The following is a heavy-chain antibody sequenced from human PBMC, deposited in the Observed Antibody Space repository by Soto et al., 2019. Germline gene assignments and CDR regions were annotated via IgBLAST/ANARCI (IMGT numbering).Heavy chain of an antibody. CDR1: GGSISSGGYY. D-gene: IGHD3-22*01. J-gene: IGHJ4*02. V-gene: IGHV4-31*03. Sequence: QVQLQESGPGLVKPSQTLSLTCTVSGGSISSGGYYWSWIRQHPGKGLEWIGDIYYSGSTYHNPSLKSRVTISVDTSKNQFSLKLSSVTAADTAVYYCARTKYYYDSSGYSEPYFDYWGQGTLVTVSS. CDR3: ARTKYYYDSSGYSEPYFDY. CDR2: IYYSGST.